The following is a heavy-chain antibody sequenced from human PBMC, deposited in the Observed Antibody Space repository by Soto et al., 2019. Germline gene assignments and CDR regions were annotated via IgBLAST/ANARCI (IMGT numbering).Heavy chain of an antibody. Sequence: PSETLSLTCSVSGDSISNLDYFWAWIRQPPGQALEYIGYIYKSATTYYNPSFESRVAISVDTSKSQFSLNVTSVTAADTAVYFCARGRYCLIVRCLPNSCDSWCQGAVVT. CDR1: GDSISNLDYF. J-gene: IGHJ4*02. CDR2: IYKSATT. CDR3: ARGRYCLIVRCLPNSCDS. D-gene: IGHD2-15*01. V-gene: IGHV4-30-4*01.